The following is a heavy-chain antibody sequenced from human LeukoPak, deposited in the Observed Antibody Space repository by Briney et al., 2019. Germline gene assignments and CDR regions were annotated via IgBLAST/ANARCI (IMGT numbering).Heavy chain of an antibody. CDR1: GYTFTGYY. CDR2: INPNSGGT. D-gene: IGHD6-13*01. CDR3: AKGDSSSVPQKGPDY. Sequence: GASVKVSCKASGYTFTGYYMHWVRQAPGQGLEWMGWINPNSGGTNYAQKFQGRVTMTRDTSISTAYMELSRLRSDDTAVYYCAKGDSSSVPQKGPDYWGQGTLSPSPQ. V-gene: IGHV1-2*02. J-gene: IGHJ4*02.